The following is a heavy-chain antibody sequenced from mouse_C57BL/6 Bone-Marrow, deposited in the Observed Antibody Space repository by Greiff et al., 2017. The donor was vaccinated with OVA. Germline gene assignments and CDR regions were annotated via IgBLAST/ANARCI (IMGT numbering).Heavy chain of an antibody. V-gene: IGHV1-54*01. D-gene: IGHD1-1*02. CDR3: ARGGVAPFDY. Sequence: VQLQQSGAELVRPGTSVKVSCKASGYAFTNYLIEWVKQRPGQGLEWIGVINPGSGSTNYNEKFKGKATLTADKSSSTAYMQLSSLTSEDSAVYFCARGGVAPFDYWGQGTTLTVSS. CDR2: INPGSGST. CDR1: GYAFTNYL. J-gene: IGHJ2*01.